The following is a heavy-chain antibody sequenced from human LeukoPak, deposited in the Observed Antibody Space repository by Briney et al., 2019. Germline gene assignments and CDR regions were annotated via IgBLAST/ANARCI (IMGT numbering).Heavy chain of an antibody. CDR1: GYTLTELS. CDR2: FDPEDGET. V-gene: IGHV1-24*01. Sequence: ASVKVSCKVSGYTLTELSMHWVRQAPGKGLEWMGGFDPEDGETIYAQKFQGRVTMTEDTSTDTAYMELSSLRSEDTAVYYCATRRIAVAGTPRRNYYYGMDVWGQGTTVTVSS. CDR3: ATRRIAVAGTPRRNYYYGMDV. J-gene: IGHJ6*02. D-gene: IGHD6-19*01.